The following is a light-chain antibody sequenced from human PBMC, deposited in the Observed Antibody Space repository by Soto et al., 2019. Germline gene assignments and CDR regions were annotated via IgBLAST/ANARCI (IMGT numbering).Light chain of an antibody. CDR1: QSVSNNY. CDR2: GAS. CDR3: RQYGSSGT. Sequence: EIGLTPTPGTMSLSPGERASLSCKASQSVSNNYLAWSQQKPGQAPRLLIYGASNRATGIPDRFSGSGSGTDFTLTISRLEPEDGAVYYCRQYGSSGTFGQGTKVDIK. J-gene: IGKJ1*01. V-gene: IGKV3-20*01.